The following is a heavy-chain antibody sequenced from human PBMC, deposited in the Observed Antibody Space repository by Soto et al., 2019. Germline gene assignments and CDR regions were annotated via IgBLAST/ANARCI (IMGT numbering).Heavy chain of an antibody. D-gene: IGHD2-15*01. CDR2: IDYNGVT. Sequence: ASGTLSLTCTVSGGSIYRSGYYWGWIRQPPGRGLEWIGNIDYNGVTYSNPSLKSRVTISRDTSKNQFSLKLTSVTAADTALYYCGKVLVGATGHTDSDSWGPGTLVTVSS. CDR1: GGSIYRSGYY. J-gene: IGHJ4*02. V-gene: IGHV4-39*01. CDR3: GKVLVGATGHTDSDS.